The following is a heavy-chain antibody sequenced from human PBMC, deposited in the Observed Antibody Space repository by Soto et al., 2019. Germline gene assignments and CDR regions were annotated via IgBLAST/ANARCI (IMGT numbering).Heavy chain of an antibody. CDR1: GVTFTTYA. J-gene: IGHJ4*02. CDR3: AILPQSGTYFKFDQ. V-gene: IGHV1-69*01. Sequence: QVQLVQSGAEVKKPWSSVKVSCRASGVTFTTYAFNLVRQAPGQGLEWVGGIVTVSGERKYAQNLQGRATITADESTRTVHMELINLRSEDTAVYYCAILPQSGTYFKFDQWGQGTLVTVSS. D-gene: IGHD6-25*01. CDR2: IVTVSGER.